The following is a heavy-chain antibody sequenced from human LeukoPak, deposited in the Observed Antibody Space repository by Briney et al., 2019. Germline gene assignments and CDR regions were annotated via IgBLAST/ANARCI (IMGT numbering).Heavy chain of an antibody. CDR3: ARHPSWDTPFDY. CDR2: IYYSGST. V-gene: IGHV4-59*08. Sequence: SETLSLTCTVSGGSISNYYWSWIRQPPGKGLEWIGYIYYSGSTSYNPSLQSRVTMSVDTSRNQFSLRLRSVTAADTAVYYCARHPSWDTPFDYWGQGTLVTVSS. D-gene: IGHD5-18*01. J-gene: IGHJ4*02. CDR1: GGSISNYY.